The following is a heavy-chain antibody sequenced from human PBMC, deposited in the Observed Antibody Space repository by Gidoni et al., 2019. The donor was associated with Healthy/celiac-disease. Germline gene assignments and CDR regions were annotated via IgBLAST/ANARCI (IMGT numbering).Heavy chain of an antibody. J-gene: IGHJ5*02. CDR2: INHSGST. CDR1: GGSFSGYY. CDR3: ARGTGIAVAGTSWFDP. D-gene: IGHD6-19*01. V-gene: IGHV4-34*01. Sequence: QVQLQQWGAGLLTPSETLSLTCAVYGGSFSGYYWSWSRQPTGKGLEWIGEINHSGSTNYNPFLKCRVTISVDTSKHLFSLKLSSVTAAYTAVYYCARGTGIAVAGTSWFDPWGQGTLVTVSS.